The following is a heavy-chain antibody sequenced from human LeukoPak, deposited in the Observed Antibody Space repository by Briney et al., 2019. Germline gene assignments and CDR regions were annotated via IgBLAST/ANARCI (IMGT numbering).Heavy chain of an antibody. CDR2: MNPNSENS. J-gene: IGHJ4*02. CDR1: GYTFKNYD. CDR3: ARATPGGLHGYSFDY. V-gene: IGHV1-8*02. D-gene: IGHD5-24*01. Sequence: ASVKFFCKSSGYTFKNYDINWVRQATGQGLEGIGWMNPNSENSGFAQKFQDRFNITRDTSINTDHLELTSLRSADTDVYYCARATPGGLHGYSFDYWGQGTVVTV.